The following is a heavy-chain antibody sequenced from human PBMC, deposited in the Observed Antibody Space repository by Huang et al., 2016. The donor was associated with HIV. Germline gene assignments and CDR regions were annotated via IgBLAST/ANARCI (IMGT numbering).Heavy chain of an antibody. CDR3: ARDVRYLHSHYYGMDV. Sequence: EQLMQSGAEVMKPGASVKLSCKASGQTFTNYYVHWVRQAPGQGLEWVGIISPSADGTSPQQKFRGRLTMTRDAATNTAYMELSSLTSADTAIYYCARDVRYLHSHYYGMDVWGQGTTVIVSS. J-gene: IGHJ6*02. CDR2: ISPSADGT. V-gene: IGHV1-46*01. CDR1: GQTFTNYY. D-gene: IGHD5-18*01.